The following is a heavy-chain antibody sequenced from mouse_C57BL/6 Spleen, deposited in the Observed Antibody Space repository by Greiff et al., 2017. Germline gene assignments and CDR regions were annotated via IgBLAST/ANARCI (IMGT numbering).Heavy chain of an antibody. Sequence: EVKLEESEGGLVQPGSSMKLSCTASGFTFSDYYMAWVRQVPEKGLEWVANINYDGSSTYYLDSLKSRFIISRDNAKNMLYLQMSSLKSEDTATYYCARVDGYYVDYWGQGTTLTVSS. CDR3: ARVDGYYVDY. D-gene: IGHD2-3*01. CDR2: INYDGSST. CDR1: GFTFSDYY. V-gene: IGHV5-16*01. J-gene: IGHJ2*01.